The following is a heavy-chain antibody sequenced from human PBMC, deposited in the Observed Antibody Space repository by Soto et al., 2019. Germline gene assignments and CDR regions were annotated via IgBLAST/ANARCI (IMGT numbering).Heavy chain of an antibody. J-gene: IGHJ4*02. CDR2: ISANGQGI. CDR3: AKDRNYPRDQFHY. CDR1: GFTFSTYA. D-gene: IGHD1-7*01. Sequence: GGSLRLSCAASGFTFSTYALSWVRQAPGKGLEWVSAISANGQGIYYADSVRGRFTISRDNSKNTIFLHMDSLRAEDTAVYYCAKDRNYPRDQFHYWGQGTLVTISS. V-gene: IGHV3-23*01.